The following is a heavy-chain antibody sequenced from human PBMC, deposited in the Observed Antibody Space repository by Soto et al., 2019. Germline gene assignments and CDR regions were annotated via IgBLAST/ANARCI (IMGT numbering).Heavy chain of an antibody. CDR1: GGSISSDNYY. CDR2: IDYSGNT. V-gene: IGHV4-31*03. Sequence: QVQLQESGPGLVKPAQTLSLTCTVSGGSISSDNYYWSWIRQHPGKGLEWIGYIDYSGNTYYNPSLSSRLTISRAKSKNQFSLEVRSATAADTAVYYCARDPFPGDSGAGDMCGRGTTVAVSS. D-gene: IGHD4-17*01. CDR3: ARDPFPGDSGAGDM. J-gene: IGHJ3*02.